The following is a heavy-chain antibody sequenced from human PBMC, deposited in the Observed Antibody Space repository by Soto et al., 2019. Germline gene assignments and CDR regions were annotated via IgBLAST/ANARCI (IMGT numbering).Heavy chain of an antibody. CDR3: ARGKLWAPTPDY. Sequence: GASVKVSFKASCYTFTSYGISCLRQAPGQGLDWMGWISAYNGNTNYAQKLQGRVTMTTDTSTSTAYMELRSLRSDDTAVYYCARGKLWAPTPDYWGQGTLVTVSS. V-gene: IGHV1-18*01. J-gene: IGHJ4*02. D-gene: IGHD5-18*01. CDR2: ISAYNGNT. CDR1: CYTFTSYG.